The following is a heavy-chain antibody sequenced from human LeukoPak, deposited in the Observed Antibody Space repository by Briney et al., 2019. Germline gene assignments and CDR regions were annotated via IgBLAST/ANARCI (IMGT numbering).Heavy chain of an antibody. V-gene: IGHV3-21*01. CDR2: ISSTSSYI. D-gene: IGHD3-16*01. CDR1: GFTFSTYD. J-gene: IGHJ5*02. CDR3: ARDLGGWFDP. Sequence: PGGSLRLSCAASGFTFSTYDMNWVRQAPGKGLEWVSSISSTSSYIYYADSVKGRLTISRDNAKNSLFLQMNTLRAEDTAMYYCARDLGGWFDPWGQGTLVTVSS.